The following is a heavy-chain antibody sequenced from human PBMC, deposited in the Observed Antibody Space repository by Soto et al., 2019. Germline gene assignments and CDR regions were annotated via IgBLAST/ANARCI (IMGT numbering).Heavy chain of an antibody. CDR1: GCTFSSYA. CDR2: MSGSGGST. V-gene: IGHV3-23*01. Sequence: PGGSLRLSCAASGCTFSSYAMSWVRQAPGKGLEWVSAMSGSGGSTYYADSVKGRFTISRSNSKNTLYLQMNSLSAADTAVYYCATSGYSSGWLDYWGKGPLGTVAS. J-gene: IGHJ4*02. D-gene: IGHD6-19*01. CDR3: ATSGYSSGWLDY.